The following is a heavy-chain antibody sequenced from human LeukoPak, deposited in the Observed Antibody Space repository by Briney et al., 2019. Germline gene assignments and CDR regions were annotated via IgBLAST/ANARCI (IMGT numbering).Heavy chain of an antibody. CDR3: ARAGKRYCSGGSCDNWFDP. J-gene: IGHJ5*02. CDR1: GYTFTSYD. Sequence: GASVKVSCKASGYTFTSYDINWVRQAAGQGLEWMGWMNPNSGNTGYAQKFQGRVTITRDTSINTACMELSSLRSEDTAVYYCARAGKRYCSGGSCDNWFDPWGQGTLVTVSS. D-gene: IGHD2-15*01. V-gene: IGHV1-8*03. CDR2: MNPNSGNT.